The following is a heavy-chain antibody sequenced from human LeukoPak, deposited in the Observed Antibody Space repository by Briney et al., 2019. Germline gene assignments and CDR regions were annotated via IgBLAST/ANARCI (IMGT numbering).Heavy chain of an antibody. CDR3: ARDPSPVLRRNYFDY. CDR2: IDSSGGYM. D-gene: IGHD2-8*01. V-gene: IGHV3-21*01. CDR1: GFTFNTYS. Sequence: GGSLRLSCEASGFTFNTYSMNWARQAPGKGLEWVSSIDSSGGYMFYADSVKGRFTISRDNAKNSLYLQMSSLRAEDTAVYYCARDPSPVLRRNYFDYWGQGTLVTVSS. J-gene: IGHJ4*02.